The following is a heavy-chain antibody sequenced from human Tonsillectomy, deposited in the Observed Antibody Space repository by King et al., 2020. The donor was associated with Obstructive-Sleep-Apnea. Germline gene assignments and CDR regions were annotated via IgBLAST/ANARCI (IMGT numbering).Heavy chain of an antibody. V-gene: IGHV4-39*07. D-gene: IGHD3-10*01. CDR1: GGSISSTSYY. J-gene: IGHJ6*02. CDR3: ARDSMVRGVPLDV. Sequence: QLQESGPGLVKPSETLSLTCTVSGGSISSTSYYWGWIRQPPGKGLEWIGSIYYSGSTYYNPSLKSRVTISVDTSKNQFSLKLSSVTAADTAGYYCARDSMVRGVPLDVWGQGTTVTVSS. CDR2: IYYSGST.